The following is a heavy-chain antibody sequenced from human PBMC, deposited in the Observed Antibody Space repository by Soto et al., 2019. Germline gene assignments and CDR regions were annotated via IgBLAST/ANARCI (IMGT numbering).Heavy chain of an antibody. V-gene: IGHV1-18*01. Sequence: QVKLVQSGTEVKKPGASMKVSCKASGYSFGTSGISWVRQAPGQGLEWMGWISAYNGNTNYEQKLQDRVTMTTDTSTKTAYWELRSLRSDDTAVYYWARAGQYYDSSGYANWGQGTLVTVSS. D-gene: IGHD3-22*01. CDR1: GYSFGTSG. J-gene: IGHJ4*02. CDR2: ISAYNGNT. CDR3: ARAGQYYDSSGYAN.